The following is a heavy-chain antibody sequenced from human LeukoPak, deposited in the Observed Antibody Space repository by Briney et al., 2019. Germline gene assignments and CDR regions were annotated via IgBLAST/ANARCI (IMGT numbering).Heavy chain of an antibody. D-gene: IGHD3-3*01. V-gene: IGHV1-18*01. J-gene: IGHJ5*02. CDR2: VDAYNSNT. CDR3: ASGLECFTRRHTWFDP. Sequence: ASVKVSCKASSYTFTNNAFTLVRQPHGQGHGLVGWVDAYNSNTNYSQKLQGSVIITTDASTSTAYILLRSLGTDATAVYYFASGLECFTRRHTWFDPWGQETLVSVFS. CDR1: SYTFTNNA.